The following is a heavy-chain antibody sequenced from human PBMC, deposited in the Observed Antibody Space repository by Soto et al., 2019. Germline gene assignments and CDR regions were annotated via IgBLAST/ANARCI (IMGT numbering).Heavy chain of an antibody. CDR3: FFQAEDGIRDVRSVSAFLLNRSSDL. J-gene: IGHJ2*01. D-gene: IGHD3-10*02. Sequence: GKGLEWIGYIYYSVSPYYNPSLKSRVTISVDTSKSQFSLKLSSLTAADTAVYYFFFQAEDGIRDVRSVSAFLLNRSSDL. V-gene: IGHV4-30-4*07. CDR2: IYYSVSP.